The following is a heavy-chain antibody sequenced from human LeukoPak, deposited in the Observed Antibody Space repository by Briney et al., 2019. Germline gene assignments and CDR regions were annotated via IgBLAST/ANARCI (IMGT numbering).Heavy chain of an antibody. D-gene: IGHD3-22*01. CDR1: GFTFSGYA. V-gene: IGHV3-30*18. CDR3: AKDIYYDSSGYRGYFDY. J-gene: IGHJ4*02. Sequence: GGSLRLSCAASGFTFSGYAMHWVRQAPGKGLEWVAVMSYDGSNKYYVDSVKGRFTVSRDNSKNTLYLQTNSLRAEDTAVYYCAKDIYYDSSGYRGYFDYWGQGTLVTVSS. CDR2: MSYDGSNK.